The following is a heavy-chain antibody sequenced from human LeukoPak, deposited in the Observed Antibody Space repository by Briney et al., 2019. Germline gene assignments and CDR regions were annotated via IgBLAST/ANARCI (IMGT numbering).Heavy chain of an antibody. V-gene: IGHV1-69*05. CDR3: ARDRWPPYYYYYMDV. CDR1: GGTFSSYA. CDR2: IIPIFGTA. Sequence: SVKVSCKASGGTFSSYAISWVRQAPGQGLEWMVGIIPIFGTANYAQKFQGRVTITTDESTSTAYMELSSLRSEDTAVYYCARDRWPPYYYYYMDVWGKGTTVTVSS. J-gene: IGHJ6*03. D-gene: IGHD4-23*01.